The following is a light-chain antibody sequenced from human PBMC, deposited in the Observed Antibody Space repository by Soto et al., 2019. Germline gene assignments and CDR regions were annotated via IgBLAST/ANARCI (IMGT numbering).Light chain of an antibody. CDR3: QQHISWPLT. V-gene: IGKV3-11*01. CDR1: QSVTNS. Sequence: EIVLTQSPATLSLSPGERATLFCRASQSVTNSLAWYQQKPGQAPRLLVYDASNRATGIPTRFSGSGSGTDFTLTISNLEPEDFAVYYCQQHISWPLTFGGGTKVEIK. CDR2: DAS. J-gene: IGKJ4*01.